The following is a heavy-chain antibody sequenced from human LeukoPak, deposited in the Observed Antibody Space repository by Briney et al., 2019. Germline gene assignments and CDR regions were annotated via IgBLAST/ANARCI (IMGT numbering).Heavy chain of an antibody. D-gene: IGHD5-24*01. V-gene: IGHV4-59*12. CDR3: ATWLISWGVFDY. CDR2: IYYSGST. CDR1: GGSISSYY. J-gene: IGHJ4*02. Sequence: SETLSLTCTVSGGSISSYYWSWIRQPPGKGLEWIGYIYYSGSTNYNPSLKSRVTISVDTSKNQFSLKLSSVTAADTAVYYCATWLISWGVFDYWGQGTLVTVSS.